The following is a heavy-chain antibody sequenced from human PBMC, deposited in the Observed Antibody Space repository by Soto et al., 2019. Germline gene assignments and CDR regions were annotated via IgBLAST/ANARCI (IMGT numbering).Heavy chain of an antibody. CDR2: ISWNSGSI. J-gene: IGHJ4*02. Sequence: DVQLVESGGGLVQPGRSLRLSCAASGFTFDDYAMHWVRQAPGKGLEWVSGISWNSGSIGYADSVKGRFTISRDNAKNSLYLQMNSLRAEDTALYYCAKDPNSSGWYGGGYFDYWGQGTLVTVSS. V-gene: IGHV3-9*01. D-gene: IGHD6-19*01. CDR3: AKDPNSSGWYGGGYFDY. CDR1: GFTFDDYA.